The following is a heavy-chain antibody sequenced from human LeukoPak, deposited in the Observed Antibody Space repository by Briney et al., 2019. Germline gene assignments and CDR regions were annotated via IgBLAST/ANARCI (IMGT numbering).Heavy chain of an antibody. Sequence: GGSLRLCCAASGFTFSSYAMSWVRQATGKGLEWVSAISGSGGSTYYADSVKGRFTISRDNSKNTLYLQMNSLRAEDTAVYYCAMTTVTTFRPGAFDIWGQGTMVTVSS. CDR1: GFTFSSYA. V-gene: IGHV3-23*01. CDR3: AMTTVTTFRPGAFDI. CDR2: ISGSGGST. D-gene: IGHD4-17*01. J-gene: IGHJ3*02.